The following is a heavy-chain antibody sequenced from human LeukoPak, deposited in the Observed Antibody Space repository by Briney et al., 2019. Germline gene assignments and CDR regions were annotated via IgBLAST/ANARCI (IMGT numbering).Heavy chain of an antibody. CDR1: GGTFSSYA. CDR3: ARDSSSAGGD. Sequence: WASVKVSCKASGGTFSSYAISWVRQAPGQGLEWMGGIIPIFGTANYAQKFQGRVTITADESTSTAYMELSSLRSEDTAVYYCARDSSSAGGDWGQGTLVTVSS. J-gene: IGHJ4*02. CDR2: IIPIFGTA. D-gene: IGHD3-10*01. V-gene: IGHV1-69*13.